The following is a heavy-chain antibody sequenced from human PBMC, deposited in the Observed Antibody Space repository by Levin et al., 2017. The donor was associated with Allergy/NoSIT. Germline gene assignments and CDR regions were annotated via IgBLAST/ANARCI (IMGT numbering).Heavy chain of an antibody. Sequence: SCAASGFSFNNYAMNWVRLTPGKGLEWVSSISSGSTYTYYADSVSGRFIISRDNAKSSLYLQMGSLRAEDTAVYFCARDTRRSLSYYDFWSGHPYFDYWGQGALVTVSS. CDR3: ARDTRRSLSYYDFWSGHPYFDY. D-gene: IGHD3-3*01. J-gene: IGHJ4*02. CDR1: GFSFNNYA. CDR2: ISSGSTYT. V-gene: IGHV3-21*01.